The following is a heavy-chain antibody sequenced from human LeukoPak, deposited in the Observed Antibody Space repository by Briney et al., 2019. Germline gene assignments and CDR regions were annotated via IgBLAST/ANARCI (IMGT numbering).Heavy chain of an antibody. D-gene: IGHD3-10*01. CDR2: MNPNSANT. CDR3: AMRNGSGSLYFDY. J-gene: IGHJ4*02. V-gene: IGHV1-8*01. Sequence: GASVKVSCKASGYTFTSYDINWVRQATGQGLEWMGWMNPNSANTGYAQKFQGRVSMTRNTSINTAYMELSSLRSEDTAVYYCAMRNGSGSLYFDYWGQGTLVTVSS. CDR1: GYTFTSYD.